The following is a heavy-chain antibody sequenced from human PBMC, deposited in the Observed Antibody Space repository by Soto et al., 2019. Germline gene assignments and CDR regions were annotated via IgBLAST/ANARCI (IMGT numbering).Heavy chain of an antibody. V-gene: IGHV1-24*01. CDR2: FDPEDGET. CDR3: ATKTQLPTSSGYLGYFDY. Sequence: ASVKVSCKVSGYTLTELSMHWVRQAPGKGLEWMGGFDPEDGETIYAQKFQGRVTMTEDTSTDTAYMELSSLRSEDTAVYYCATKTQLPTSSGYLGYFDYWGQGTLVTVSS. CDR1: GYTLTELS. D-gene: IGHD3-22*01. J-gene: IGHJ4*02.